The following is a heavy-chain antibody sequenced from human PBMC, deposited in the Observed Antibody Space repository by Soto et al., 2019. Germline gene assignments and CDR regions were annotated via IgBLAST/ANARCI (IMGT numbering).Heavy chain of an antibody. J-gene: IGHJ4*02. CDR3: AKERAARGIDY. Sequence: EVQLLDSGGGLVQPGVSLRLSCAASGFAFNNYAMTWVRQAPGKGLEWVSTISNNGFSTYYADSVKGRFTISRDNSMHTVYLQMSSRRAEDTALYYCAKERAARGIDYWGQGTLVTVSS. D-gene: IGHD3-16*01. CDR1: GFAFNNYA. V-gene: IGHV3-23*01. CDR2: ISNNGFST.